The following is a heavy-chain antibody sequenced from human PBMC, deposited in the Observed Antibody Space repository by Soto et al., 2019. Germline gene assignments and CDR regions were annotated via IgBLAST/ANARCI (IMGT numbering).Heavy chain of an antibody. CDR1: GFTFSSSG. J-gene: IGHJ5*02. CDR3: AADLAPTQSYNWLEP. Sequence: SVKVSCKASGFTFSSSGIHWVRQARGQRLEWIGWIVVGSGNTNYAQKFQERVTITRDVSTNTAYMELTSLRSEDTAVYYCAADLAPTQSYNWLEPWGPETLVTV. CDR2: IVVGSGNT. D-gene: IGHD1-1*01. V-gene: IGHV1-58*02.